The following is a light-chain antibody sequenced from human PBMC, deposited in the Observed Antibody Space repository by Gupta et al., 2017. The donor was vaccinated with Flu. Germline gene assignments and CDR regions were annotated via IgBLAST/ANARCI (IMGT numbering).Light chain of an antibody. V-gene: IGLV6-57*01. CDR3: QSFDTSSQV. CDR2: EDN. CDR1: SGSVASNY. J-gene: IGLJ2*01. Sequence: NFMLTQPHSASASPGKPFTTSCTPSSGSVASNYVQWYQHPPGSSPTTVLYEDNQRPPRVPYRFSGSIDSSSNSASLTISGLKTEDEADYYCQSFDTSSQVFGGGTKLTVL.